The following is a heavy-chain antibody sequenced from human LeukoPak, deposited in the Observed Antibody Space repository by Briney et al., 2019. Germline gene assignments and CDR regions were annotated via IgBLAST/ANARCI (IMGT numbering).Heavy chain of an antibody. CDR2: ISAYNGNT. V-gene: IGHV1-18*01. D-gene: IGHD6-19*01. CDR1: GYTFTSYG. J-gene: IGHJ3*02. CDR3: ARMYSSGWPLDPVDI. Sequence: GASVKVSCKASGYTFTSYGISWVRQATGQGLEWMGWISAYNGNTNYAQNFQGRVTMTTDTSTSTAYMEVRSLRSDDTAVYYCARMYSSGWPLDPVDIWGQGTMVTVS.